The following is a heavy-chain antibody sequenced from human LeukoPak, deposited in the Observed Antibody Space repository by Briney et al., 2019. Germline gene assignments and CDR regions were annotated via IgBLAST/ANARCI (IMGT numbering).Heavy chain of an antibody. CDR3: ARGPRTNYDFWSGYYFGLDY. CDR2: INHSGST. J-gene: IGHJ4*02. V-gene: IGHV4-34*01. D-gene: IGHD3-3*01. CDR1: GGSFSGYY. Sequence: SETLSLTCAVYGGSFSGYYWSWIRQPPGKGLEWIGEINHSGSTNYNPSLKSRATISVDTSKNQFSLKLSSVTAADTAVYYCARGPRTNYDFWSGYYFGLDYWGQGTLVTVSS.